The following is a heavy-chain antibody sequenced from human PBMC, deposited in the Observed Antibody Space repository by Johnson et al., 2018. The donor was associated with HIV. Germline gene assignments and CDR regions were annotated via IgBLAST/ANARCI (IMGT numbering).Heavy chain of an antibody. CDR1: GFTFSSYG. CDR2: ISYDGSNK. J-gene: IGHJ3*02. V-gene: IGHV3-30*03. Sequence: QVQLVESGGGVVQPGRSLRLSCAASGFTFSSYGMHWVRQAPGKGLEWVAVISYDGSNKYYADSVKGRFTISRDNSKNTLYLQMNSLRAGDTAVYYCARYSVSDDAFDIWGQGTMVTVSS. D-gene: IGHD2-21*01. CDR3: ARYSVSDDAFDI.